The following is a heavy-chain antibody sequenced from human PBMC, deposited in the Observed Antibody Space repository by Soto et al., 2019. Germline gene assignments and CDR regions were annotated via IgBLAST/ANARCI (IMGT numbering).Heavy chain of an antibody. V-gene: IGHV3-33*06. Sequence: GGSLILSCAASGFTFSSYGMHWVRQAPGKGLEWVAVIWYDGSNKYYADSVKGRFTISRDNSKNTLYLQMNSLRAEDTAVYYCAKRSSSSTFDYWGQGTLVTVSS. D-gene: IGHD6-6*01. CDR2: IWYDGSNK. J-gene: IGHJ4*02. CDR1: GFTFSSYG. CDR3: AKRSSSSTFDY.